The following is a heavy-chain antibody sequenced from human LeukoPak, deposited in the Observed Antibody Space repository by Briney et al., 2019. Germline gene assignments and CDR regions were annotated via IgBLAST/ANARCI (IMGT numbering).Heavy chain of an antibody. CDR3: ARDRPTYYDFWSGYYTGWFDP. D-gene: IGHD3-3*01. CDR2: ISSSSSYI. V-gene: IGHV3-21*01. CDR1: GFTFSSYN. Sequence: PGGSLRLSCAASGFTFSSYNMNWVRQAPGKGLEWVSSISSSSSYIYYADSVKGRFTISRDNAKNSLYLQMNSLRAEDTAVYYCARDRPTYYDFWSGYYTGWFDPWGQGTLVTVSS. J-gene: IGHJ5*02.